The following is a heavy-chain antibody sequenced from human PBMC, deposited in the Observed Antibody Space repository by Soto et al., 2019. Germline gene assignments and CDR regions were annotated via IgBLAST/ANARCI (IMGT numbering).Heavy chain of an antibody. CDR3: ARVTDIVVVPAVHQGDAFDI. CDR2: IYYSGST. V-gene: IGHV4-31*03. J-gene: IGHJ3*02. Sequence: PSETLSLTCTVSGGSISSSSYYWGWIRQPPGKGLEWIGYIYYSGSTYYNPSLKSRVTISVDTSKNQFSLKLSSVTAADTAVYYCARVTDIVVVPAVHQGDAFDIWGQGKRETGSS. CDR1: GGSISSSSYY. D-gene: IGHD2-2*01.